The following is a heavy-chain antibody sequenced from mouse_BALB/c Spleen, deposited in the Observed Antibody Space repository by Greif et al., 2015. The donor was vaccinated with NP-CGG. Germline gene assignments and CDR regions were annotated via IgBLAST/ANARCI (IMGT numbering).Heavy chain of an antibody. V-gene: IGHV1-9*01. CDR2: ILPGSGST. J-gene: IGHJ3*01. D-gene: IGHD2-3*01. CDR3: ARWLLPFAY. Sequence: VQLVESGAELMKPGASVKISCKATGYTFSSYWIEWVKQRPGHGLEWIGEILPGSGSTNYNEKFKGKATFTADTSSNTAYMQLSSLTSEDSAVYYCARWLLPFAYWGQGTLVTVSA. CDR1: GYTFSSYW.